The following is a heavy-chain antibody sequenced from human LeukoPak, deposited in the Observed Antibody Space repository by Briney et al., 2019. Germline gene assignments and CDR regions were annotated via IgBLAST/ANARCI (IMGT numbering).Heavy chain of an antibody. CDR3: ALTPSYYDFWSGGLGWFDP. CDR2: IYTSGSA. CDR1: GGSISSYY. D-gene: IGHD3-3*01. V-gene: IGHV4-4*07. J-gene: IGHJ5*02. Sequence: PSETLSLTCTVSGGSISSYYWSWIRQPAGKGLEWIGRIYTSGSANYNPSLKSRVTISVDTSKNQFSLKLSSVTAADTAVYYCALTPSYYDFWSGGLGWFDPWGQGTLVTVSS.